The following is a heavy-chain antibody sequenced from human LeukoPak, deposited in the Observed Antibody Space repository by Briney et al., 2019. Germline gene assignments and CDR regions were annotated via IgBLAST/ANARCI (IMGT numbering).Heavy chain of an antibody. CDR3: ARGNSGFSVFDY. D-gene: IGHD5-12*01. J-gene: IGHJ4*02. CDR1: GGSISSSSYY. V-gene: IGHV4-39*07. CDR2: INHSGST. Sequence: SETLSLTCTVSGGSISSSSYYWGWIRQPPGKGLEWIGEINHSGSTNYNPSLKSRVTISVDTSKNQFSLKLSSVTAADTAVYYCARGNSGFSVFDYWGQRTLVTVSS.